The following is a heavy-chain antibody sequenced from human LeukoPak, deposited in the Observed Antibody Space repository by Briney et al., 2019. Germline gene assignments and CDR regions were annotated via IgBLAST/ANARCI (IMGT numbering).Heavy chain of an antibody. V-gene: IGHV3-7*01. CDR1: GFTFTSYY. Sequence: GGSLRLSCEASGFTFTSYYMSWVRQAPGKGLEWVANINQHGDEKFYVDSVKGRFTVSRDNAKNSLFLQMNSLRAEDTAVYYCARDSPNEAILWWSIDYWGQGTLVTVSS. CDR2: INQHGDEK. D-gene: IGHD2-21*01. J-gene: IGHJ4*02. CDR3: ARDSPNEAILWWSIDY.